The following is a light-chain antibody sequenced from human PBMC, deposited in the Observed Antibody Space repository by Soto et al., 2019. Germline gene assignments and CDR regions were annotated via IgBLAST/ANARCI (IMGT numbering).Light chain of an antibody. CDR1: QGLLHSDGNTY. V-gene: IGKV2D-29*01. CDR2: EVS. J-gene: IGKJ5*01. CDR3: MQSIQLPT. Sequence: IVLTQTPLSLSVAPGQRASICCKSSQGLLHSDGNTYLYWYLQKPGHPPXXLIYEVSNRFSGVPDRFCGIGSGTDFTLKISRVQAEDFGVYYCMQSIQLPTFCQGTRLEIK.